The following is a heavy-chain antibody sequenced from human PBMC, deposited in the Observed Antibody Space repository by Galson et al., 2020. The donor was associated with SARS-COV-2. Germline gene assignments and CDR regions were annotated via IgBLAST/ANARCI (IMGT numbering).Heavy chain of an antibody. CDR3: ATAPPYCSSTSCHINWFDP. Sequence: SVKVSCKVSGYTLTELSMHWVRQAPGTGLEWMGGFDPEDGDTIYAQKFQGRVTMTEDTSTDTAYMELSSLRSEDTAVYYCATAPPYCSSTSCHINWFDPWGQGTLVTVSS. CDR1: GYTLTELS. J-gene: IGHJ5*02. D-gene: IGHD2-2*02. CDR2: FDPEDGDT. V-gene: IGHV1-24*01.